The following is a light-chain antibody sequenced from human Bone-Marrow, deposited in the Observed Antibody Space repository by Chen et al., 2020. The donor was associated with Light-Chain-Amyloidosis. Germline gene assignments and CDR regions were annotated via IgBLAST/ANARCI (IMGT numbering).Light chain of an antibody. J-gene: IGLJ1*01. CDR3: QTWDAIIFV. V-gene: IGLV3-1*01. Sequence: SYELTQPHSVSVSPGQTASITCSGEKLRTTYACWYQQKPGQSPVLVIYHDNKRPSGIPDRFSGSNYGNTDTMIVSGAEATDETDYYCQTWDAIIFVLGPGSKVTVL. CDR1: KLRTTY. CDR2: HDN.